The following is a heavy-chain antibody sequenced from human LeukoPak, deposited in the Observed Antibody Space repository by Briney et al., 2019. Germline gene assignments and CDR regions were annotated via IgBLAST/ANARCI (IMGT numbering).Heavy chain of an antibody. Sequence: AASVKVSCKASGGTFSSYAISWVRQAPGQGLEWMGGIIPIFGTANYAQKFQGRVTITADESTSTAYMELSSLRSEDTAVYYCARGTHYDYVWGSYRYGPHLYWGQGTLVTVSS. V-gene: IGHV1-69*01. CDR3: ARGTHYDYVWGSYRYGPHLY. J-gene: IGHJ4*02. D-gene: IGHD3-16*02. CDR1: GGTFSSYA. CDR2: IIPIFGTA.